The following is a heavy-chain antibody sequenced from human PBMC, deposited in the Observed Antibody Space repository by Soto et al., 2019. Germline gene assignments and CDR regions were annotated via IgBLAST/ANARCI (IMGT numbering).Heavy chain of an antibody. CDR2: IDPSDSNT. D-gene: IGHD3-10*01. J-gene: IGHJ6*02. CDR1: GYSFTSYW. V-gene: IGHV5-10-1*01. Sequence: GASLKISCQGSGYSFTSYWINWVRQMPGKGLEWMGKIDPSDSNTNYSPSFQGHVTISADKSISTAYLQWSSLKASDTAMYYCVRPSHYGSGTYYQYYHYALDVWGQGTTVTVSS. CDR3: VRPSHYGSGTYYQYYHYALDV.